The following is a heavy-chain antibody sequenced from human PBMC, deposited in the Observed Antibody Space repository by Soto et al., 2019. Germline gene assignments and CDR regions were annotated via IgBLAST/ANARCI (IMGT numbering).Heavy chain of an antibody. V-gene: IGHV4-59*08. D-gene: IGHD3-10*01. CDR1: GGSISSYY. Sequence: SETLSLTCTVSGGSISSYYRSWIRQPPGKGLEWIGYIYYSGSTNYNPSLKSRVTISVDTSKNQFSLKLSSVTAADTAVYYCARSDYYGSGSYYDSLYYYYYYMDVWGRGTTVTVSS. CDR3: ARSDYYGSGSYYDSLYYYYYYMDV. J-gene: IGHJ6*03. CDR2: IYYSGST.